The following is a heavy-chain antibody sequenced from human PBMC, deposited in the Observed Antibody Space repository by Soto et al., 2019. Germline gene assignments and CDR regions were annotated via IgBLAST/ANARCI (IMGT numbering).Heavy chain of an antibody. CDR1: GGSISSGGYY. J-gene: IGHJ3*02. D-gene: IGHD3-16*01. Sequence: QVQLQESGPGLVKPSQTLSLTCTVSGGSISSGGYYWSWIRQHPGKGLEWIGYIYYSGSTYYNPSLKSRVPXADXTSKDQFALKLSSVTAAETAVYYCARLSTSDAFDIWGQGTMVTVSS. CDR2: IYYSGST. V-gene: IGHV4-31*03. CDR3: ARLSTSDAFDI.